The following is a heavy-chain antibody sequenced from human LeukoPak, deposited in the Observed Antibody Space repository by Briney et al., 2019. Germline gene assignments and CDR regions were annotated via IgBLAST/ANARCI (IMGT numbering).Heavy chain of an antibody. J-gene: IGHJ6*02. CDR1: GYTFTGYY. CDR2: INPNSGGT. D-gene: IGHD6-13*01. CDR3: ARTGHWGAAAVFYYYYGMDV. V-gene: IGHV1-2*02. Sequence: GASVKVSCMASGYTFTGYYMHWVRQAPGQGLEWMGWINPNSGGTNYAQKFQGRVTMTRDTSISAAHMELSRLRSDDTAVYYCARTGHWGAAAVFYYYYGMDVWGQGTTVTVSS.